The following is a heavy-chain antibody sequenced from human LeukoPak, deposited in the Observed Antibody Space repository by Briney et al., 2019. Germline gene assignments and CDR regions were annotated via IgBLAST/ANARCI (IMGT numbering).Heavy chain of an antibody. D-gene: IGHD3-9*01. CDR2: INHSGST. CDR1: GGSFSGYY. V-gene: IGHV4-34*01. J-gene: IGHJ3*02. CDR3: ARPQNQYDILTGYSNEAFDI. Sequence: SETLSLTCAVYGGSFSGYYWSWIRQPPGKGLEWIGEINHSGSTNYNPSLKSRVTISVDTSKNQFSLKLSFVTAADTAVYYCARPQNQYDILTGYSNEAFDIWGQGTMVTVSS.